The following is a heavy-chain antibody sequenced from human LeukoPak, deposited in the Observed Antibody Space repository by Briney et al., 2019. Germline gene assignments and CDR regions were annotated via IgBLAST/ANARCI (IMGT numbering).Heavy chain of an antibody. J-gene: IGHJ5*02. CDR2: IYPGNSAT. CDR3: ACRKYSNPWFEP. Sequence: GESLRISCQSSAYVFSTYWIGWVRQTSGKGLEWMGVIYPGNSATRYNPSFQGQVTISVDMSISTAYLQWSSLKASDTAVYYCACRKYSNPWFEPWGQGTLVTVSS. V-gene: IGHV5-51*01. D-gene: IGHD6-6*01. CDR1: AYVFSTYW.